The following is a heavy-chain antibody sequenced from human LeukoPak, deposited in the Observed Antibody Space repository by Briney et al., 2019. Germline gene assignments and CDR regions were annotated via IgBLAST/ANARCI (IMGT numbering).Heavy chain of an antibody. J-gene: IGHJ4*02. V-gene: IGHV5-51*01. CDR3: ARHYYDYVWGSYGIDY. CDR2: IYPGDSDT. Sequence: GESLKISCKGSGYSFTSYWIGWVRQMPGKGLEWMGIIYPGDSDTRYSPSFQGQVTISADKSISTAYLQCSSLKASDTAMYYCARHYYDYVWGSYGIDYWGQGTLVTVSS. CDR1: GYSFTSYW. D-gene: IGHD3-16*01.